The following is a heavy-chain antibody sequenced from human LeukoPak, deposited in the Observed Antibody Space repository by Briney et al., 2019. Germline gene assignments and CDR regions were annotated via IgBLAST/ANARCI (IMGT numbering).Heavy chain of an antibody. D-gene: IGHD6-6*01. CDR2: ISISTSTI. J-gene: IGHJ6*02. Sequence: PGETLTLSCAASGFTISDYYMSWIRQAPAAGLERVSYISISTSTIYYADSVKGRFTISGDNAKNPLYLQMNSLRAEDTAVYYCARGGGAARPDGKYYYYYGMDVWGQGTTVTVSS. CDR1: GFTISDYY. V-gene: IGHV3-11*01. CDR3: ARGGGAARPDGKYYYYYGMDV.